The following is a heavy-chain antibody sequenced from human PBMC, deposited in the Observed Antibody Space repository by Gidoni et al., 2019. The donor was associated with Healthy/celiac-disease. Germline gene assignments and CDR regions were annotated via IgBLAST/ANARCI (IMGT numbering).Heavy chain of an antibody. CDR2: IYYSGST. Sequence: QPPGKGLEWIGYIYYSGSTNYNPSLKSRVTISVDTSKNQFPLKLSSVTAADTAVYYCAREDLSAYGDYGGFDYWGQGTLVTVPS. CDR3: AREDLSAYGDYGGFDY. V-gene: IGHV4-59*01. J-gene: IGHJ4*02. D-gene: IGHD4-17*01.